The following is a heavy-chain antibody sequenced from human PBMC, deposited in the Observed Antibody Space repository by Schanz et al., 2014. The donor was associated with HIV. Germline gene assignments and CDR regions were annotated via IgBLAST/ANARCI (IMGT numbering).Heavy chain of an antibody. CDR1: GFTFSSYG. Sequence: QVQLVESGGGVVQPGKSLRLSCAASGFTFSSYGMHWVRQAPGKGLEWVAVIWYDGSNKYYTDSVKGRFTISRDNSKNTLYMQMNSLRVEDTAVYYCAKDMRNYYEWGDWFDPWGQGTLVTVSS. D-gene: IGHD3-22*01. CDR2: IWYDGSNK. J-gene: IGHJ5*02. V-gene: IGHV3-33*06. CDR3: AKDMRNYYEWGDWFDP.